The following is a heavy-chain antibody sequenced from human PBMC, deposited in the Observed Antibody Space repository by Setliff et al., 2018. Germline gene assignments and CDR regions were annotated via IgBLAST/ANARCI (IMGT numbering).Heavy chain of an antibody. Sequence: GGSLRLSCAASGFSSSDYYMMWIRQAPGKGLEWVSYISNDAYTIHYADSMKGRLTISRDNSKNSVFLQMNSLRVEDTAVYYCAKASHYYGSGSYDYWGQGTLVTVSS. CDR2: ISNDAYTI. J-gene: IGHJ4*02. CDR3: AKASHYYGSGSYDY. CDR1: GFSSSDYY. V-gene: IGHV3-11*01. D-gene: IGHD3-10*01.